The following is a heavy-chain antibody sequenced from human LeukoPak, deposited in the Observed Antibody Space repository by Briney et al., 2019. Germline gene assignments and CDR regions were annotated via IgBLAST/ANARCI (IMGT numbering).Heavy chain of an antibody. D-gene: IGHD3-16*01. CDR2: ISGDGGST. Sequence: GGSLRLSCAASEFTFDDYAMHWVRQAPGKGLEWVSLISGDGGSTYYADSVKGRFTISRDNSKNSLYLQMNSLRSEDTAFYYCAKDMWGSGGSYYFDSWGQGTLVTVSS. J-gene: IGHJ4*02. CDR1: EFTFDDYA. V-gene: IGHV3-43*02. CDR3: AKDMWGSGGSYYFDS.